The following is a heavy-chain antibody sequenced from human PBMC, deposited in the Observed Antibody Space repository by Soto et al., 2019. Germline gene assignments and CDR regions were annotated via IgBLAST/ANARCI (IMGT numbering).Heavy chain of an antibody. CDR2: IYYSGST. Sequence: SETLSLTCTVSGGSISSSSYYWGWIRQPPGKGLEWIGSIYYSGSTYYNPSLKSRVTISVDTSKNQFSLKLSSVTAADTAVYYCARHQEPDHVYYYYYMDVWGKGTTVTVSS. CDR3: ARHQEPDHVYYYYYMDV. CDR1: GGSISSSSYY. J-gene: IGHJ6*03. V-gene: IGHV4-39*01.